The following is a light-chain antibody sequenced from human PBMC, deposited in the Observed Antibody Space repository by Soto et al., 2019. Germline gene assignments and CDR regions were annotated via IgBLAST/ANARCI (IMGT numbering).Light chain of an antibody. V-gene: IGKV3-20*01. CDR3: KQYGSSGT. CDR2: GAS. CDR1: QSFSINY. Sequence: EIVLTQSPGTLSLSPGERATRFCMASQSFSINYLAWYQQKPGQATRLLIYGASNRATGITDRFSGSEAGTDFPLTISRLEPEDLAVYYCKQYGSSGTFGQGTKVEIK. J-gene: IGKJ1*01.